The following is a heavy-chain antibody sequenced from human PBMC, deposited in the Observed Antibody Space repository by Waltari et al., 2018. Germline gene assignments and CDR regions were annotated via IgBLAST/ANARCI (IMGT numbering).Heavy chain of an antibody. D-gene: IGHD1-20*01. J-gene: IGHJ4*02. CDR2: IYSSGRL. V-gene: IGHV4-4*07. CDR3: ARTDSGPYNFLDY. Sequence: QVQLQESGPGLVKPSETLSLTCTVSGGSISSYYWSWIRQPAGKGLEWIGLIYSSGRLNYNPSLKSRVTMSADTSKNQFSLKVSSVTAADTAVYYGARTDSGPYNFLDYWGQGTLVTVSS. CDR1: GGSISSYY.